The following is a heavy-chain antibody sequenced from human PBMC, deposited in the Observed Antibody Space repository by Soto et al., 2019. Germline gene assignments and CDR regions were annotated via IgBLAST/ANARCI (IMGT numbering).Heavy chain of an antibody. Sequence: GGSLRLSCAASGFTFSSYAMSWVRQAPGKGLEWVSAISGSGGSTYYADSVKGRFTISRDNSRNTVYLQMNSLRADDTAVYYCAKDRLAGGFDYWGQGTLVNVSS. CDR2: ISGSGGST. V-gene: IGHV3-23*01. CDR3: AKDRLAGGFDY. D-gene: IGHD3-16*01. J-gene: IGHJ4*02. CDR1: GFTFSSYA.